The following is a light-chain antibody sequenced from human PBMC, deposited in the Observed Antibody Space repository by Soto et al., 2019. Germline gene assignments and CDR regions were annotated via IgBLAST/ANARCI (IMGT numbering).Light chain of an antibody. CDR1: RSIGNY. Sequence: DIQMTQSPSTLSASVGDRVTITCRASRSIGNYLNWYQQKPESAPKLLIYLTSGLQSGVPSRFSGSGSGTDFILSISSLQPEDFATYYCQQSYSTPYSFGQGTKVDIK. CDR3: QQSYSTPYS. V-gene: IGKV1-39*01. CDR2: LTS. J-gene: IGKJ2*01.